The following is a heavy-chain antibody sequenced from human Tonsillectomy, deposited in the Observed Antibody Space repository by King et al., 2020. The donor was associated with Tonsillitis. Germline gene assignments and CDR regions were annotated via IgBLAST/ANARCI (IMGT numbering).Heavy chain of an antibody. J-gene: IGHJ4*02. CDR3: VRERYPGFDF. D-gene: IGHD2-15*01. V-gene: IGHV4-61*01. CDR2: VDYSGFT. CDR1: GGSVSSGSYY. Sequence: VQLQESGPGLVKPSETLSLTCTVSGGSVSSGSYYWTWIRQPPGKELEWIGSVDYSGFTNYNPPLKSRVTISSDPSKNQFSLKLGLVTAADTAIYYCVRERYPGFDFWGQGTLVTVSS.